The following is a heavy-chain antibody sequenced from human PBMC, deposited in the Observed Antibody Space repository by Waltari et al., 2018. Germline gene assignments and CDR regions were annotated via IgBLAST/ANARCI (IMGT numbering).Heavy chain of an antibody. Sequence: VQLKASGTGRVKRSQTLSLTSTVYGGSLRRGSSYWGWPRQPAGKGLEWIRRIYTSGTTNYNPTLKSRVTISVDTSTNQFSLKLSSVTAADTAVYYCAGGPLIAVAGTDAFDIWGQGTMVTVSS. J-gene: IGHJ3*02. V-gene: IGHV4-61*02. CDR1: GGSLRRGSSY. D-gene: IGHD6-19*01. CDR3: AGGPLIAVAGTDAFDI. CDR2: IYTSGTT.